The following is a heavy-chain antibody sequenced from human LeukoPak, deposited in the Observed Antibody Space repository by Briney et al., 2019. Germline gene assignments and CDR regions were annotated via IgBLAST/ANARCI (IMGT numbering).Heavy chain of an antibody. V-gene: IGHV1-18*04. D-gene: IGHD3-10*01. Sequence: GASVKVSCKASGYTFTGYYMHWVRQAPGQGLEWMGWISAYNGNTNYAQKLQGRVTMTTDASTSTAYMELRSLRSDDTAVYYCARDREAYGSGSYLLYWGQGTLVTVSS. CDR3: ARDREAYGSGSYLLY. J-gene: IGHJ4*02. CDR2: ISAYNGNT. CDR1: GYTFTGYY.